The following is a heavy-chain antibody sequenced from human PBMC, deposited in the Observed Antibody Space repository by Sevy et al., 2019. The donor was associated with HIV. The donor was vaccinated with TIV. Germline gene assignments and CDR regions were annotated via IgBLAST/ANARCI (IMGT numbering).Heavy chain of an antibody. CDR2: IWYDESNK. V-gene: IGHV3-33*01. J-gene: IGHJ6*02. CDR1: GFTFSSNA. CDR3: ARGVATTYYYHYGMDV. Sequence: GGSLRLSCTASGFTFSSNAMYWVRQAPGKGLEWVAVIWYDESNKYHADSVKGRFTISRDNSKNTLYLQMNSLRAEDTAVYYCARGVATTYYYHYGMDVWGQGTLVTVSS. D-gene: IGHD5-12*01.